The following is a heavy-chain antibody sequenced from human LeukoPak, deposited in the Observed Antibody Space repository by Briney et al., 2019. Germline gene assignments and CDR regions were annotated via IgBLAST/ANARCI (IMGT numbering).Heavy chain of an antibody. Sequence: GGSLRLSCAASGFTFSSYWMPWVRQAPGKGLVWVSRINSDGSSTSYADSVKGRFTISRDNAKNTLYLQMNSLRAEDTAVYYCASDAYSSSWYGPSFDYWGQGTLVTVSS. CDR2: INSDGSST. CDR1: GFTFSSYW. J-gene: IGHJ4*02. V-gene: IGHV3-74*01. CDR3: ASDAYSSSWYGPSFDY. D-gene: IGHD6-13*01.